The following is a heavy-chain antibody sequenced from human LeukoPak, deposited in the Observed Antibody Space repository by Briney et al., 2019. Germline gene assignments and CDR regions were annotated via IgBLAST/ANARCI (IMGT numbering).Heavy chain of an antibody. D-gene: IGHD5-12*01. V-gene: IGHV1-2*04. J-gene: IGHJ4*02. CDR3: ARGRGYSGYDLVDY. Sequence: ASVKVSCKAPGYTFTGYYMHWVRQAPGQGLEWMGWINPNSGGTNYAQKFQGWVTMTRDTSISTAYMELSRLRSDDTAVYYCARGRGYSGYDLVDYWGQGTLVTVSS. CDR2: INPNSGGT. CDR1: GYTFTGYY.